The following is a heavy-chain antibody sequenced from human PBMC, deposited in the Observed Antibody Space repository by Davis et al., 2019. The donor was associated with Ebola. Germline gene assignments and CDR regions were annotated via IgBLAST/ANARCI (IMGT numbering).Heavy chain of an antibody. D-gene: IGHD3-9*01. CDR2: INRDGSST. J-gene: IGHJ4*02. CDR3: ATDFDAGDGR. CDR1: GFTFSSYW. Sequence: HTGGSLRLSCAASGFTFSSYWMHWVRQAPGKGPVWVSRINRDGSSTGYADSVKGRFTISRDNAKNMVYVQVNSLKVEDTAVYYCATDFDAGDGRWGQGTLVTVSS. V-gene: IGHV3-74*01.